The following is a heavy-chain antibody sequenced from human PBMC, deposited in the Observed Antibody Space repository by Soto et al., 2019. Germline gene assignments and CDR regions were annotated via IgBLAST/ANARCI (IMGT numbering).Heavy chain of an antibody. CDR3: VRDGIALAGAFSLPAAPFDY. CDR1: GFTFSSYA. J-gene: IGHJ4*02. CDR2: IWYDGSNK. V-gene: IGHV3-33*01. Sequence: QVQLVESGGGVVQPGRSLRLSCAASGFTFSSYAMHWVRQAPGKGLEWVAVIWYDGSNKYYADSVKGRFTISRDNSKITLYLQMNSLRAEDTAVYYCVRDGIALAGAFSLPAAPFDYWGQGTLVTVSS. D-gene: IGHD6-19*01.